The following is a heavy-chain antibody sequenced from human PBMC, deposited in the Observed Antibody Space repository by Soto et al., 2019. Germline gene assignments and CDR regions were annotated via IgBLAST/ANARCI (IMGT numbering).Heavy chain of an antibody. CDR3: VQDRGTFGDGRERGDY. J-gene: IGHJ4*02. D-gene: IGHD3-16*01. CDR1: GFIFSRCG. CDR2: ISYDGINK. Sequence: QVQLVESGGGVVQPGRSLRLSCAASGFIFSRCGMHWVRQAPGKGLEWVAVISYDGINKYYEDSVKGRFAISRDNSKNTLYLQLNSLSADDTAVYYCVQDRGTFGDGRERGDYWGQGTLVAVSS. V-gene: IGHV3-30*18.